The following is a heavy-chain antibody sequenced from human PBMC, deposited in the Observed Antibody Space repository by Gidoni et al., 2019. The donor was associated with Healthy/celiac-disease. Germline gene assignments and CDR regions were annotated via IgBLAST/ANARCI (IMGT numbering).Heavy chain of an antibody. CDR3: AKDTGIAAAGIDYYGMDV. Sequence: EVQLVESGGGLVQPGRSLILSCAASGVPFDDHAIHWVRQAPGKGLEWVSGIRWKRGRIGYADSVKGRFTISRDNAKNSLYLQMNSLRAEDTALYYCAKDTGIAAAGIDYYGMDVWGQGTTVTVSS. CDR2: IRWKRGRI. V-gene: IGHV3-9*01. CDR1: GVPFDDHA. J-gene: IGHJ6*02. D-gene: IGHD6-13*01.